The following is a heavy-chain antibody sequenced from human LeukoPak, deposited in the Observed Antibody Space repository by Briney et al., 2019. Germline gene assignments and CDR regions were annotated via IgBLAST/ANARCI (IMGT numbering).Heavy chain of an antibody. CDR3: ARDTSATGDY. D-gene: IGHD5-12*01. V-gene: IGHV1-2*02. CDR1: GYTFIGYY. J-gene: IGHJ4*02. CDR2: INPNSGGT. Sequence: ALVKVSCKASGYTFIGYYMHWMRQAPGQGREWMGWINPNSGGTNYAQKFQGRVTMTRDTSISTAYMELSRLRSDDTAVYYCARDTSATGDYWGQGTLVTVPS.